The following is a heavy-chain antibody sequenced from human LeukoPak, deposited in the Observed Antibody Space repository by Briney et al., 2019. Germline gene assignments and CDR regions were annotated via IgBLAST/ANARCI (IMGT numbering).Heavy chain of an antibody. Sequence: PGGSLRLSCVASGFTFNKNGMHWFRQAPGKGLEWVAVIWYDGSKQYYADSVRGRFTISRDNSKNTLYLQMNSLRAEDTAVYYCAKGGYSSSWDPPDYYYGMDVWGQGTTVTVSS. J-gene: IGHJ6*02. D-gene: IGHD6-13*01. CDR2: IWYDGSKQ. CDR3: AKGGYSSSWDPPDYYYGMDV. CDR1: GFTFNKNG. V-gene: IGHV3-33*06.